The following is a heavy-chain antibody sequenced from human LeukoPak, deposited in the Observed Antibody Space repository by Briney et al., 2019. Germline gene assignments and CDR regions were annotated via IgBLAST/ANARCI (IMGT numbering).Heavy chain of an antibody. Sequence: GASVKVSCKASGYTFTGYYMHWVRQAPGKGLEWMGGFDPEDGETIYAQKFRGRVTMTEDTSTDTAYMELSSLRSEDTAVYYCATPQSVTMIWERAFDIWGQGTMVTVSS. CDR2: FDPEDGET. CDR1: GYTFTGYY. V-gene: IGHV1-24*01. CDR3: ATPQSVTMIWERAFDI. D-gene: IGHD3-22*01. J-gene: IGHJ3*02.